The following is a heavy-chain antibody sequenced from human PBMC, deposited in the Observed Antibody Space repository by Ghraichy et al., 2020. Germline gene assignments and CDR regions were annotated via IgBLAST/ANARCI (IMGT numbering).Heavy chain of an antibody. CDR1: GASINSRSFY. Sequence: TLSLTCAVSGASINSRSFYWGWIRQPPGKGLEWITSIYYSGHSYDNSSLKSRLTFSLDTSKNHFSLQLHSVTAADTAVYFCASARIVEVFGARNHNWFDPWGQGTLVSVSS. V-gene: IGHV4-39*02. D-gene: IGHD2-15*01. CDR2: IYYSGHS. CDR3: ASARIVEVFGARNHNWFDP. J-gene: IGHJ5*02.